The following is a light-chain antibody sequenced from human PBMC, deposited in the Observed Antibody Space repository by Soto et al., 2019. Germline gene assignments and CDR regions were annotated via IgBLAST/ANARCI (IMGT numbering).Light chain of an antibody. Sequence: QSVLTQPASVSGSPGQSITISSTGTSSDVGKYNYVSWYQQHPAKAPKLMIFAVSNRPSGVSNRFSGAKSGNTASLTSYGLQAEDEAEYYCSSYTGSSINTVVFGGGTKLTVL. CDR1: SSDVGKYNY. J-gene: IGLJ2*01. CDR2: AVS. CDR3: SSYTGSSINTVV. V-gene: IGLV2-14*01.